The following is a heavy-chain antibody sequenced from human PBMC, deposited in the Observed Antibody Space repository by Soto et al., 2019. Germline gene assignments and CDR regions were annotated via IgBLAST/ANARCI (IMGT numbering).Heavy chain of an antibody. J-gene: IGHJ6*02. D-gene: IGHD6-13*01. CDR3: ARTTGSSSWYYYYYGMDV. Sequence: GPGPENTSETLSLTCTVSGGSISSYYWSWIRQPPGKGLEWIGYIYYSGSTNYNPSLKSRVTISVDTSKNQFSLKLSSVTAADTAVYYCARTTGSSSWYYYYYGMDVWGQGTTVTVSS. CDR2: IYYSGST. CDR1: GGSISSYY. V-gene: IGHV4-59*01.